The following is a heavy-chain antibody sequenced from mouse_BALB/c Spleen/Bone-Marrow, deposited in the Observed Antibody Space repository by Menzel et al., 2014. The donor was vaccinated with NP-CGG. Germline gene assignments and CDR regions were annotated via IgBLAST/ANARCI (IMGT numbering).Heavy chain of an antibody. CDR2: INPSIGYA. V-gene: IGHV1-7*01. CDR3: AMITSTMDY. Sequence: QVQLQQPGAELAKPGASVKMSCKASGHTFSTYWMHWVKQRPGQGLEWIGYINPSIGYADYVQKFKDKATLTADNSSSIVYMQLSSLTSEDSAIYYCAMITSTMDYWGQGTSVTVSS. D-gene: IGHD2-4*01. J-gene: IGHJ4*01. CDR1: GHTFSTYW.